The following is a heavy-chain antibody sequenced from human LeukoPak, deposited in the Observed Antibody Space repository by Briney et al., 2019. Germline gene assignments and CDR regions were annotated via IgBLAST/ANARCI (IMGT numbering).Heavy chain of an antibody. CDR3: ARGRSSYPRLTLRNWFDT. Sequence: SETLSLTCAVYGGSFSGYYWSWIRQPPGKGQEWIGEINHSGSTNYNPSLTSRVTISVDTSKNQFSLKLSSVTAADTAVYYCARGRSSYPRLTLRNWFDTWGQGTLVTVSS. D-gene: IGHD6-6*01. CDR2: INHSGST. CDR1: GGSFSGYY. J-gene: IGHJ5*02. V-gene: IGHV4-34*01.